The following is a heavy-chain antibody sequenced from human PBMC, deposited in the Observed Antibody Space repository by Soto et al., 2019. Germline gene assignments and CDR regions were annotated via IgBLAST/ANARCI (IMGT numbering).Heavy chain of an antibody. CDR3: ARQIGRGSWSLDH. J-gene: IGHJ4*02. Sequence: QLQLQESGPGLVKPAETLSLTCTVSGGSISSSDYWWGWIRQPPGKGLEWIGSIYYSGSTHYIPSLKSRVIMSVDTSKNQFSLRLRSVTAADTAVYYCARQIGRGSWSLDHWGQGTLVTVSS. D-gene: IGHD6-13*01. V-gene: IGHV4-39*01. CDR2: IYYSGST. CDR1: GGSISSSDYW.